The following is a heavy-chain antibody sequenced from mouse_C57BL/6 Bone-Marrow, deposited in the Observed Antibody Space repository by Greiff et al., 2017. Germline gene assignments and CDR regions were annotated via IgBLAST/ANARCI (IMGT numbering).Heavy chain of an antibody. D-gene: IGHD1-1*01. V-gene: IGHV14-3*01. CDR2: IDPASGST. J-gene: IGHJ1*03. CDR3: ARRVCGSSHWDFDD. CDR1: GFTFTNTY. Sequence: EVQLQQSVAELVRPGASVKLSCTASGFTFTNTYMHWVKQRPEQGLEWIGRIDPASGSTKYAPKFQGKATITADTSSNTAYLQHSSLTSEDTAIYYCARRVCGSSHWDFDDWGTGTTVTVSA.